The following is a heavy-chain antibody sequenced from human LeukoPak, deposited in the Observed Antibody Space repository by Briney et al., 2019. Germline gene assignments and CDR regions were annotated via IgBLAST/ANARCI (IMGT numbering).Heavy chain of an antibody. CDR3: ASGSWGYGDYEPFDY. CDR1: GGTFSSYA. CDR2: IIPIFGTA. Sequence: SVKVSCKASGGTFSSYAISWVRQAPGQGLEWMGRIIPIFGTANYAQKFQGRVTITTDGSTSTAYMELSSLRSEDTAVYYCASGSWGYGDYEPFDYWGQGTLVTVSS. V-gene: IGHV1-69*05. D-gene: IGHD4-17*01. J-gene: IGHJ4*02.